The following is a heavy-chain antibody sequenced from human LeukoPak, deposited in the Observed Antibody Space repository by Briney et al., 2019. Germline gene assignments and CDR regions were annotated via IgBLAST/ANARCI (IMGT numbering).Heavy chain of an antibody. CDR2: IYYSGST. CDR3: ARDYGDYVRRFDP. D-gene: IGHD3-16*01. V-gene: IGHV4-30-4*01. CDR1: GGSISSGDYY. Sequence: SQTLSLTCTVSGGSISSGDYYWSWIRQPPGKGLEGIGYIYYSGSTYYNPSLKSRVTISVDTSKNQFSLKLSSVTAADTAVYYCARDYGDYVRRFDPWGQGTLVTVSS. J-gene: IGHJ5*02.